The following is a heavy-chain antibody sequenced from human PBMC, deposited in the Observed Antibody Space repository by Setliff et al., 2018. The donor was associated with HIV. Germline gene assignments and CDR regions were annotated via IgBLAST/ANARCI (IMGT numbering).Heavy chain of an antibody. CDR3: ARQNSGWGVGLYYFDY. V-gene: IGHV4-39*01. D-gene: IGHD6-19*01. CDR1: GGSISSSSDY. CDR2: IYYSGSV. Sequence: LSLTCSVSGGSISSSSDYWVWIRQPPGKGLEWIGSIYYSGSVYYNPSLQSRVTTSVDTPSNQFSLKLSSVTAADTALYYCARQNSGWGVGLYYFDYWGQGTLVTVSS. J-gene: IGHJ4*02.